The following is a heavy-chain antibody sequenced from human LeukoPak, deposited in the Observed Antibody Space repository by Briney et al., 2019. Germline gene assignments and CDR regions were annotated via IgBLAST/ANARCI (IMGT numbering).Heavy chain of an antibody. V-gene: IGHV4-61*01. CDR1: GGSVSSGSYY. CDR2: IYYSGST. D-gene: IGHD3-22*01. CDR3: ARTYYYDSSGYYYRTFDP. J-gene: IGHJ5*02. Sequence: PSETLSLTRTVSGGSVSSGSYYWSWIRQPPGKGLEWIGYIYYSGSTNYNPSLKSRVTISVDTSKNQFSLKLSSVTAADTAVYYCARTYYYDSSGYYYRTFDPWGQGTLITVSS.